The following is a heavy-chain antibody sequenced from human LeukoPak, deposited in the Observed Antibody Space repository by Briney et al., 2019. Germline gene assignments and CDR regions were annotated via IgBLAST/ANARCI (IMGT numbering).Heavy chain of an antibody. CDR2: IIPIFGTA. V-gene: IGHV1-69*05. D-gene: IGHD3-3*01. CDR1: GGTFSSYA. Sequence: SVKVSCKASGGTFSSYAISWVRQAPGQGLEWMGGIIPIFGTANYAQKFQGRVTITTDESTSTAYMELSSLRSEDTAVYYCARLSGGYDFWGGGPNWFDPWGQGTLVTVSS. J-gene: IGHJ5*02. CDR3: ARLSGGYDFWGGGPNWFDP.